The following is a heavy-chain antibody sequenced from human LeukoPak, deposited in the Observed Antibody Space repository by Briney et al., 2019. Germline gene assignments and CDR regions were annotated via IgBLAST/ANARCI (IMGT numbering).Heavy chain of an antibody. V-gene: IGHV1-2*02. CDR1: GYTFTGYY. J-gene: IGHJ4*02. Sequence: ASVNLSCKASGYTFTGYYMHWVRQPPAQGLEWMGWINPNSGGTNYAQKLRGMVTMTRDTSISTAYMELSRLRSDDTAVYYCARVKGGSGWYIVDYWGQGTLVTVSS. CDR2: INPNSGGT. CDR3: ARVKGGSGWYIVDY. D-gene: IGHD6-19*01.